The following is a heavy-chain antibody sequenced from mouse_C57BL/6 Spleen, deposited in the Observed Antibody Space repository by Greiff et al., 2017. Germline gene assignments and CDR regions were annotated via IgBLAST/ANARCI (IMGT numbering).Heavy chain of an antibody. J-gene: IGHJ1*03. CDR3: AKGSNYWYFDV. D-gene: IGHD2-5*01. CDR1: GYTFTSYW. V-gene: IGHV1-64*01. CDR2: IHPNSGST. Sequence: QGQLQQPGAELVKPGASVMLSCKASGYTFTSYWMHWVKQRPGQGLEWIGMIHPNSGSTNYNEKFKSMATLTVDESSSTAYMQLGSLTSKDSAVYYCAKGSNYWYFDVWGTGTTVTVSS.